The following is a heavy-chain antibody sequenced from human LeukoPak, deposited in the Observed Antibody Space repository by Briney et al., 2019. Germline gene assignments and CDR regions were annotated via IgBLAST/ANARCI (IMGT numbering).Heavy chain of an antibody. CDR1: GFTFSSYW. D-gene: IGHD3-16*02. V-gene: IGHV3-21*01. CDR3: ARDPYDYVWGSYRYPYYFDY. J-gene: IGHJ4*02. CDR2: ITSSSSYI. Sequence: GGSLRLSCAASGFTFSSYWMSWVRQAPGKGLEWVSSITSSSSYIYYADSVKGRFTISRDNAKNSLYLQMNSLRAEDTAVYYCARDPYDYVWGSYRYPYYFDYWGQGTLVTVSS.